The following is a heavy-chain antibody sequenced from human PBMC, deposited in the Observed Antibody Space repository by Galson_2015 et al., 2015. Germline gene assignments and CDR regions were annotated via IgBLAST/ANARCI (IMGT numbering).Heavy chain of an antibody. V-gene: IGHV3-7*01. CDR1: GFAFNTYW. CDR3: AVISGAFDI. D-gene: IGHD2-15*01. Sequence: SLRLSCAASGFAFNTYWLSWVRQAPGKGLEWEASIRLDGGEKFYVDSVKGRFTISGDNAKNSLYLQMDSLRAEDTAVYYCAVISGAFDIWGQGTMVTVSS. CDR2: IRLDGGEK. J-gene: IGHJ3*02.